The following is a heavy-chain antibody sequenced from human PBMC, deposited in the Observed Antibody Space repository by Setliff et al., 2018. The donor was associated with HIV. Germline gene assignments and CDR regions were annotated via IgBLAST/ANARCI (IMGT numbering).Heavy chain of an antibody. CDR3: ATLDY. Sequence: ASVKVSCKASGYTFTDAFINWVRQAPGQGLERMGWINPNSGDTNYAQKFQGRVTMTTDTSISTAYMELSRLRSDDTAVYYCATLDYWGQGTLVTVSS. CDR2: INPNSGDT. J-gene: IGHJ4*02. V-gene: IGHV1-2*02. CDR1: GYTFTDAF.